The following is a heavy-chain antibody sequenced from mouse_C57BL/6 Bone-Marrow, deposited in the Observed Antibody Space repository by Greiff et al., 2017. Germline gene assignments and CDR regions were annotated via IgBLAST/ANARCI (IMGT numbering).Heavy chain of an antibody. CDR2: IYPRSGNT. CDR3: ARRLLREMDY. CDR1: GYTFTSYG. D-gene: IGHD1-1*01. Sequence: VQLQQSGAELARPGASVKLSCKASGYTFTSYGISWVKQRTGQGLEWIGEIYPRSGNTYYNEKFKGKATLTADKSSSTAYMELRSLTSVYSAVYFCARRLLREMDYWGQGTSVTVSS. V-gene: IGHV1-81*01. J-gene: IGHJ4*01.